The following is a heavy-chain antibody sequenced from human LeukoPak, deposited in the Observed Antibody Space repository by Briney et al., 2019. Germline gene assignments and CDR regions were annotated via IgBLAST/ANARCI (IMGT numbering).Heavy chain of an antibody. D-gene: IGHD3-22*01. CDR1: GGSISSSSYY. CDR2: IYYSGST. J-gene: IGHJ4*02. V-gene: IGHV4-39*01. Sequence: SSETLSLTCTVSGGSISSSSYYWGWIRQPPGRGLEWIGSIYYSGSTYYNPSLKSRVTISVDTSKNQFSLKLSPVTAADTAMYYCARHRDYYDSSGVFDYWGQGTLVTVSS. CDR3: ARHRDYYDSSGVFDY.